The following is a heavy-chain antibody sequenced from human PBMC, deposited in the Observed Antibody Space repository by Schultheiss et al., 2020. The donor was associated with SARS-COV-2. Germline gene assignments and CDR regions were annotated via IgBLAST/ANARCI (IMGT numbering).Heavy chain of an antibody. J-gene: IGHJ6*02. CDR3: ARDLWFGEFYYYYGMDV. CDR1: SGSFSGYY. D-gene: IGHD3-10*01. V-gene: IGHV4-34*01. CDR2: IYHSGST. Sequence: SETLSLTCAVYSGSFSGYYWSWIRQPPGKGLEWIGSIYHSGSTNYNPSLKSRVTISVDTSKNQFSLKLSSVTAADTAVYYCARDLWFGEFYYYYGMDVWGQGTTVTVSS.